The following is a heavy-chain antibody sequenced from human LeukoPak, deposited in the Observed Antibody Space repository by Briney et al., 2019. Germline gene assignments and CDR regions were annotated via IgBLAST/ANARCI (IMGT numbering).Heavy chain of an antibody. D-gene: IGHD3-9*01. CDR1: GYTFTSYG. V-gene: IGHV1-18*01. Sequence: ASVKVSCKASGYTFTSYGISWVRQAPGQGLEWMGWISAYNGNTNYAQKLQGRVTLTTDTSTSTAYMELRSLRSDDTAVYYCARVTLHYDILTGYLGDAFDIWGQGTMVTVSS. J-gene: IGHJ3*02. CDR3: ARVTLHYDILTGYLGDAFDI. CDR2: ISAYNGNT.